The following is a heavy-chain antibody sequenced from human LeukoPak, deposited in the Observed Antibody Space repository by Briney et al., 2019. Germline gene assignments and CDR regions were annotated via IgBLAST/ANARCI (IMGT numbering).Heavy chain of an antibody. Sequence: PGGSLRLSCAASGFTFSDYYMSWIRQAPGKGLEWVSYISGSNSYTNYADSVKGRFTISRDNAKNSLYLQMNSLRAEDAAVYYCARGGGYSYYDCWGPGTLVTVSS. J-gene: IGHJ4*02. CDR3: ARGGGYSYYDC. V-gene: IGHV3-11*05. CDR1: GFTFSDYY. D-gene: IGHD5-18*01. CDR2: ISGSNSYT.